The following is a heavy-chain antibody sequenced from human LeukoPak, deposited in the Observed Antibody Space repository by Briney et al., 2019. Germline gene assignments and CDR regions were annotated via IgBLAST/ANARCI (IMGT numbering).Heavy chain of an antibody. CDR3: ARDQVPSDGNEVWFDP. Sequence: SETLSLTCSVSGGSISSSTYYWGWIRQPPGKGLEWIGSIYYSGSTNYNPSLKSRVTISVDTSKNQFSLKLSSVTAADTAVYYCARDQVPSDGNEVWFDPWGQGTLVTVSS. J-gene: IGHJ5*02. D-gene: IGHD5-24*01. CDR1: GGSISSSTYY. CDR2: IYYSGST. V-gene: IGHV4-39*07.